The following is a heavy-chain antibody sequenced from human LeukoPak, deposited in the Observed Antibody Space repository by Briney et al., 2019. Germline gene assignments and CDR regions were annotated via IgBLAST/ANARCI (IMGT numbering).Heavy chain of an antibody. CDR2: INAGNGNT. CDR1: GHTFTSYA. D-gene: IGHD2-15*01. CDR3: ARGLVVAARGWFDP. Sequence: ASVKVSCKASGHTFTSYAMHWVRQAPGQRFEWMGWINAGNGNTKYSQKFQGRVTITRDTSASTAYMELSSLRSEDTAVYYCARGLVVAARGWFDPWGQGTLVTVSS. V-gene: IGHV1-3*01. J-gene: IGHJ5*02.